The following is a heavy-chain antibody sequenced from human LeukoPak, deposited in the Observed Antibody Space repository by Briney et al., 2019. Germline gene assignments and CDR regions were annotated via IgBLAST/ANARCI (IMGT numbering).Heavy chain of an antibody. CDR3: AREDGVGAARPDGYFDY. CDR2: ISGSGGST. D-gene: IGHD6-6*01. CDR1: GFTFSSYA. V-gene: IGHV3-23*01. Sequence: GGSLRLSCAASGFTFSSYAMSWVRQAPGKGLEWVSAISGSGGSTYYADSVKGRFTISRDNSKNTLYLQMNSLRAEDTAVYYCAREDGVGAARPDGYFDYWGQGTLVTVSS. J-gene: IGHJ4*02.